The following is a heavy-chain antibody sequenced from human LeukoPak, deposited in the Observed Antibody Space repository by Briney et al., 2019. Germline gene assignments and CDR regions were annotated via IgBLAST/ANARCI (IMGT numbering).Heavy chain of an antibody. CDR1: GYSFTSYW. J-gene: IGHJ6*03. D-gene: IGHD5-18*01. CDR2: IFPDDSDT. CDR3: ARCSNSYGFSRPYGYYYYMDV. Sequence: GESLKISCKGSGYSFTSYWIGWVRQMPGKGLEWMGIIFPDDSDTRYSPSFQGQVTISADKSISTAYLQWSSLKASDTAMYYCARCSNSYGFSRPYGYYYYMDVWGKGTTVTVSS. V-gene: IGHV5-51*01.